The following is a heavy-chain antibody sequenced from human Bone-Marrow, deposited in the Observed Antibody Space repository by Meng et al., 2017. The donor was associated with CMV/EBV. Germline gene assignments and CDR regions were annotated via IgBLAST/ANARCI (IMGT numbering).Heavy chain of an antibody. CDR2: IKCDGSEK. V-gene: IGHV3-52*01. D-gene: IGHD6-13*01. CDR1: GFTFSSSW. CDR3: AKDKGYSSSWYSGEGMDV. J-gene: IGHJ6*02. Sequence: GESLKISCAASGFTFSSSWMHWVCQAPEKGLEWVADIKCDGSEKYYVDSVKGRLTISRDNSKNTLYLQMNSLRAEDTAVYYCAKDKGYSSSWYSGEGMDVWGQGTTVTVSS.